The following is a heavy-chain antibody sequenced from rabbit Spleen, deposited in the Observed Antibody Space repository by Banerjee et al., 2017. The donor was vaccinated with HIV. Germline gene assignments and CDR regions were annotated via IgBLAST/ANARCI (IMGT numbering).Heavy chain of an antibody. Sequence: EQLEESGGGLVKPEGSLTLTCTVSGFSFSSSYWICWVRQAPGKGLEWIGYIDPVFGSTYYASWVNGRFTISRHNAQNTLYLQLNSLTAADTATYFCVRDTWNFNLWGPGTLVTVS. J-gene: IGHJ4*01. D-gene: IGHD3-1*01. V-gene: IGHV1S45*01. CDR2: IDPVFGST. CDR3: VRDTWNFNL. CDR1: GFSFSSSYW.